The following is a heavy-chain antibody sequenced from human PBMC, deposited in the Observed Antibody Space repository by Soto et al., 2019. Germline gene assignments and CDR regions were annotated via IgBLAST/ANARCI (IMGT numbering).Heavy chain of an antibody. CDR2: IYYSGRT. CDR3: ARGHLGITTTGTWYDFDY. V-gene: IGHV4-59*01. Sequence: WTWLRQPPGKGLEYIGYIYYSGRTYYHPSLKSRVTISVDTSKNQFSLKLSSVTAADTAVYYCARGHLGITTTGTWYDFDYRGQGTLVTVSS. J-gene: IGHJ4*02. D-gene: IGHD2-15*01.